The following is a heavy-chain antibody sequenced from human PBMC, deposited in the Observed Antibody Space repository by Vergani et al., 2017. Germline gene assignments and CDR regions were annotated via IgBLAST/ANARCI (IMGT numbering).Heavy chain of an antibody. D-gene: IGHD5-24*01. CDR2: ISWNSGAV. J-gene: IGHJ6*03. Sequence: EVDLVESGGGLAQPGGSLRLSCEASGITFWKFGMHWVRQGPGKGLEWVSGISWNSGAVDYADSVRGRFTISRDNAKNSLFLEMNSLRAEDTAVYYCARDRQLNYYYYYYMDVWGKGTTVTVSS. CDR1: GITFWKFG. CDR3: ARDRQLNYYYYYYMDV. V-gene: IGHV3-9*01.